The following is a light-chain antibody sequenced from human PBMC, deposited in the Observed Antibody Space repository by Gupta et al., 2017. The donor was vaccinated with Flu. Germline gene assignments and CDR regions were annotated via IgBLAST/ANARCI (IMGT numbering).Light chain of an antibody. V-gene: IGKV1-5*03. CDR3: QQYDTYWT. CDR2: KAS. Sequence: VGDRVTITCRASQNIGSRLTWYQQNPGKAPKLLIYKASSLESGVPSRFSGSGSATEFTLTISSLQPDDFATYYCQQYDTYWTFGQGTRVEIK. J-gene: IGKJ1*01. CDR1: QNIGSR.